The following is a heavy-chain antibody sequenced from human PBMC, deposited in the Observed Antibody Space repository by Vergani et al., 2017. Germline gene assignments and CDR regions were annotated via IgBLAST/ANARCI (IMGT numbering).Heavy chain of an antibody. CDR1: GGSFSTGGQS. D-gene: IGHD2-2*02. CDR3: ARIVVPAAIRSNYYYYYMDG. CDR2: IYTSGAT. Sequence: QVQLQESGPGLVKPSQTLSLTCTVSGGSFSTGGQSWTWLRQSAGKGLEWIGRIYTSGATNYNPSLRSRAIMSVDASKKQFSLKLTSVTAADTAVYYCARIVVPAAIRSNYYYYYMDGWGKGTTVTVSS. V-gene: IGHV4-61*02. J-gene: IGHJ6*03.